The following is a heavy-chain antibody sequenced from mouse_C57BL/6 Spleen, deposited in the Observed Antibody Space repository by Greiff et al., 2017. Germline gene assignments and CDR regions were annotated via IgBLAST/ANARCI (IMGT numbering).Heavy chain of an antibody. V-gene: IGHV1-59*01. CDR3: ARSSYYSNFMDY. CDR2: IDPSDSYT. Sequence: VQLQQPGAELVRPGTSVKLSCKASGYTFTSYWMHWVKQRPGQGLEWIGVIDPSDSYTNYNQKFKGKATLTVDTSSSTAYMQLSSLTSEDSAVYYCARSSYYSNFMDYWGQGTSVTVSS. CDR1: GYTFTSYW. J-gene: IGHJ4*01. D-gene: IGHD2-5*01.